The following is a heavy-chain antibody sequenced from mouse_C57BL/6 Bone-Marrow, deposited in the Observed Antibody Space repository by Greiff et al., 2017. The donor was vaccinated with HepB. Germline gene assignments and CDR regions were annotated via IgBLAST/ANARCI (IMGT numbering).Heavy chain of an antibody. V-gene: IGHV1-76*01. Sequence: QVQLKESGAELVRPGASVKLSCKASGYTFTDYYINWVKQRPGQGLEWIARIYPGSGNTYYNEKFKGKATLTAEKSSSTAYMQLSSLTSEDSAVYFCASPYYGSGSHAMDYWGQGTSVTVSS. CDR1: GYTFTDYY. J-gene: IGHJ4*01. CDR3: ASPYYGSGSHAMDY. D-gene: IGHD1-1*01. CDR2: IYPGSGNT.